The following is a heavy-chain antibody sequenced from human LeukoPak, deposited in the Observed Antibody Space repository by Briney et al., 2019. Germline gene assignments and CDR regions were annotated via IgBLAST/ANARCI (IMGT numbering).Heavy chain of an antibody. CDR1: GYTFTGYY. CDR2: INPNSGGT. Sequence: ASVKVSCKASGYTFTGYYMHWVRQAPGQGIEWMGWINPNSGGTNYAQKFQGRVTMTRDTSISTAYMELSRLRSDDTAVYYCAPSYSGSYFTVYYWGQGTLVTVSS. J-gene: IGHJ4*02. CDR3: APSYSGSYFTVYY. V-gene: IGHV1-2*02. D-gene: IGHD1-26*01.